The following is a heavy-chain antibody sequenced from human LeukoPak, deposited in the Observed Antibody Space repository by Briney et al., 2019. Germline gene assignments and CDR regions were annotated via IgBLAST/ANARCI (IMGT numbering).Heavy chain of an antibody. Sequence: ASVKVSCKASGYTFTSYGISWVRQAPGQGLEWMGWISAYNGNTNYAQKLQGRVTMTTDTSTSTAYMELRSLRSDDTAVYYCARGVVVVPAATRIYYYYYYMDVWGKGTTVTVSS. V-gene: IGHV1-18*01. CDR3: ARGVVVVPAATRIYYYYYYMDV. CDR2: ISAYNGNT. D-gene: IGHD2-2*01. J-gene: IGHJ6*03. CDR1: GYTFTSYG.